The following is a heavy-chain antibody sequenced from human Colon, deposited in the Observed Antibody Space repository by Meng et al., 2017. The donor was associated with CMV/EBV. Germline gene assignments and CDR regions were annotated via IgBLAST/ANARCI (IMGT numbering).Heavy chain of an antibody. V-gene: IGHV3-30-3*01. CDR3: ARDGAGTLYFFDF. Sequence: GGSLRLSCAASGFTFSSYAMHWVRQAPGKGLEWVAVISYDGGYKYYADSVKGRFTISRDNSKNTLYVELDSLRPEDTAVYYCARDGAGTLYFFDFWGQGTLVTVSS. CDR2: ISYDGGYK. J-gene: IGHJ4*02. D-gene: IGHD1-26*01. CDR1: GFTFSSYA.